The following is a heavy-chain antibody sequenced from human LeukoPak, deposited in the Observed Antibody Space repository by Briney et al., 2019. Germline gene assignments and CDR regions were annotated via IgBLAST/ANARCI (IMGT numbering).Heavy chain of an antibody. J-gene: IGHJ4*02. CDR1: GYTFTSYG. CDR3: ARDGSGYYYDSSGYSPFDY. Sequence: ASVKVSCKASGYTFTSYGISWVRQAPGQGLEWMGWISAYNGNTNYAQKLQGRVTMTTDTSTSTAYMELRSLRSDDTAVYYCARDGSGYYYDSSGYSPFDYWGQGTLVTVSS. D-gene: IGHD3-22*01. V-gene: IGHV1-18*01. CDR2: ISAYNGNT.